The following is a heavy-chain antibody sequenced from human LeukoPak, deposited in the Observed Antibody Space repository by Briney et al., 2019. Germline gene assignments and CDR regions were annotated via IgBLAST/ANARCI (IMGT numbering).Heavy chain of an antibody. D-gene: IGHD4-23*01. CDR3: ARPTRPGGNREAFSFDY. J-gene: IGHJ4*02. V-gene: IGHV1-46*01. CDR1: GYTFTSYY. CDR2: TNPSGGST. Sequence: ASVKVSCKASGYTFTSYYMHWGRQAPGQGLEWMGITNPSGGSTSYAQKFQGRVTMTRDTSTSTVYMELSSLRSEDTAVYYCARPTRPGGNREAFSFDYWGQGTLVTASS.